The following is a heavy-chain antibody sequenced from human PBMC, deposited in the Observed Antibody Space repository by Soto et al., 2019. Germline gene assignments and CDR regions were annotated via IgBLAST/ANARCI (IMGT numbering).Heavy chain of an antibody. CDR2: IYSGGTT. CDR3: ARGGSASGGYYYYVMDV. CDR1: GFTVSSNY. J-gene: IGHJ6*02. Sequence: PGGSLRLSCTASGFTVSSNYMSWVRQAPGKGLEWVSVIYSGGTTYYADSMKGRITISRDNSKNTQYLQMNSLRVEDTAVYYCARGGSASGGYYYYVMDVWGQGT. V-gene: IGHV3-66*01. D-gene: IGHD3-16*01.